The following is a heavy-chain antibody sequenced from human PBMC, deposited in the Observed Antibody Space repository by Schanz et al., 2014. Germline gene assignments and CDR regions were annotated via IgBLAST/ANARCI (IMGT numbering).Heavy chain of an antibody. J-gene: IGHJ4*02. CDR3: AADLWFGAVWGVW. CDR2: IKSKTDGETT. CDR1: TSIFNHAW. Sequence: EVQLAESGGGLVKPGGSLRLSCAASTSIFNHAWMSWVRQAPGKGLEWLGRIKSKTDGETTAYAAPVKGRFSISTENTKNRVYHQETSLQTEDAPVYYCAADLWFGAVWGVWWGQGILVTVSS. D-gene: IGHD3-10*01. V-gene: IGHV3-15*01.